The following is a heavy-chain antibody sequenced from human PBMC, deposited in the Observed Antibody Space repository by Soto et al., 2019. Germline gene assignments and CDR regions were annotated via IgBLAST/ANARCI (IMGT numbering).Heavy chain of an antibody. CDR3: ARGEVDTAMVSY. V-gene: IGHV4-61*01. D-gene: IGHD5-18*01. CDR1: GGSVSSGSYY. Sequence: SETLSLTCTVSGGSVSSGSYYWSWIRQPPGKGLEWIGYIYYSGSTNYNPSLKSRVTISVDTSKNQFSLKLSSVTAADTAVYYCARGEVDTAMVSYWDQGTLVTVSS. CDR2: IYYSGST. J-gene: IGHJ4*02.